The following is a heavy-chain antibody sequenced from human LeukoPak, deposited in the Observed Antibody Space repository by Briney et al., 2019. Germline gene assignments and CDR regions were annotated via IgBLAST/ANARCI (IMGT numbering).Heavy chain of an antibody. D-gene: IGHD3-22*01. CDR3: ARASPSGKIVANPIDY. Sequence: GASVKVSCKASGYTSTSYYMHWVRQAPGQGLEWMGIINPSGGSTSYVQKFQGRVTMTRDTSTSTVYMELSSLRSEDTAVYYCARASPSGKIVANPIDYWGQGTLVTVSS. V-gene: IGHV1-46*01. CDR2: INPSGGST. J-gene: IGHJ4*02. CDR1: GYTSTSYY.